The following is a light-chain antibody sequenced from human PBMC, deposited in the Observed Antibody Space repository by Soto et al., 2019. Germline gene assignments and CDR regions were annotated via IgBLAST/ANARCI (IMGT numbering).Light chain of an antibody. V-gene: IGKV1-5*03. Sequence: DVQMTQSPSTLSASVGDRVTITCRASQNIGDWLAWFQQKPGGAPKLLIYKASNLESGVPSTFSGSASGTEFTLTISSLQPADFATYYCQQYYDYSWTFGQGTKVDIK. CDR3: QQYYDYSWT. J-gene: IGKJ1*01. CDR1: QNIGDW. CDR2: KAS.